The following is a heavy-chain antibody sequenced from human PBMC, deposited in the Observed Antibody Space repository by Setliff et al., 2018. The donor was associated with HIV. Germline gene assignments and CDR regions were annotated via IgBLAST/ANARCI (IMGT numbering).Heavy chain of an antibody. D-gene: IGHD2-2*01. CDR2: IHYTGRT. J-gene: IGHJ5*02. CDR1: GGSITGSPYF. Sequence: SETLSLTCTVSGGSITGSPYFWGWIRRPPPKGLEWIASIHYTGRTYYNPSLKSRVSTSVDPSKNHLSLKLTSVTAADTAVYYCARVIPAGVPANWFDPWGHGTLVTVSS. CDR3: ARVIPAGVPANWFDP. V-gene: IGHV4-39*02.